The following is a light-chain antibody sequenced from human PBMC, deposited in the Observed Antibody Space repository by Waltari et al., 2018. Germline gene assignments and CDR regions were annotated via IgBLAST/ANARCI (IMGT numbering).Light chain of an antibody. CDR3: SSYGGSNNLV. J-gene: IGLJ3*02. CDR2: EVS. CDR1: SSDVGGYNY. Sequence: QSALTQPPSASGSPGQSVTISCTGTSSDVGGYNYVSWYQQHPGKAPKVMIYEVSKRPSGVPARFSGSQAGNTASLTVSGVQAEDEADYYCSSYGGSNNLVFGGGTKLTVL. V-gene: IGLV2-8*01.